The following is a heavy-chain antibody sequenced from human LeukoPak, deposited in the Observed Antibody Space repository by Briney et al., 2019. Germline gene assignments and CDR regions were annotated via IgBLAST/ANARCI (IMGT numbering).Heavy chain of an antibody. D-gene: IGHD2-21*01. V-gene: IGHV4-4*07. J-gene: IGHJ3*02. CDR2: VSASGAI. CDR1: GVSVGSHF. CDR3: ARAYCGGDCTAGGAFDI. Sequence: PSETLSLTCSVSGVSVGSHFWSWVRQPAGKALEWIGRVSASGAISSNPSLNSRVTMSLDTSKNQFSLKLTSVTAADTAVYFCARAYCGGDCTAGGAFDIWDQGTMVTVSS.